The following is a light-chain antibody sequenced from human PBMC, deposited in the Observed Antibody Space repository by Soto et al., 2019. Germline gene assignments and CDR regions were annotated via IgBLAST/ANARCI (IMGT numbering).Light chain of an antibody. Sequence: DIQMTQSPSSVSASVGDTVTITCRASQGISSWLAWYRQRPGKAPNLLIFGASTLQSGVPSRFSGSGSGTEFTLTISSLQPEYFATSYCTQVNTFPLLGGGPMVDIK. CDR1: QGISSW. CDR2: GAS. J-gene: IGKJ4*01. CDR3: TQVNTFPL. V-gene: IGKV1-12*01.